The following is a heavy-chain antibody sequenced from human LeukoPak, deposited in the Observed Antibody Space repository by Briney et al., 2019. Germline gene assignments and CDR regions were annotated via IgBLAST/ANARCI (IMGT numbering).Heavy chain of an antibody. V-gene: IGHV3-23*01. CDR1: GFTVSSNY. Sequence: PGGSLRLSCAASGFTVSSNYMSWVRQAPGKGLEWVSAISGSGGSTYYADSVKGRFTISRDNSKNTLYLQMNSLRAEDTAVYYCAKTLDGGYVSFDYWGQGTLVTVSS. CDR3: AKTLDGGYVSFDY. J-gene: IGHJ4*02. D-gene: IGHD5-12*01. CDR2: ISGSGGST.